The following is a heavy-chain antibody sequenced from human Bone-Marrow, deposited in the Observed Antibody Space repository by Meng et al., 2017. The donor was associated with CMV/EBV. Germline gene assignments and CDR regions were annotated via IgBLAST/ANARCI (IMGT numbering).Heavy chain of an antibody. CDR2: INWNGGST. D-gene: IGHD1-26*01. Sequence: LSLTCAASGFTFDDYGMSWVRQAPGKGLEWVSGINWNGGSTGYADSVKGRFTISRDNAKNSLYLQMNSLRAEDTALYYCTRGYSAYSGSYYFDYWGQGTRVTVSS. J-gene: IGHJ4*02. CDR3: TRGYSAYSGSYYFDY. CDR1: GFTFDDYG. V-gene: IGHV3-20*04.